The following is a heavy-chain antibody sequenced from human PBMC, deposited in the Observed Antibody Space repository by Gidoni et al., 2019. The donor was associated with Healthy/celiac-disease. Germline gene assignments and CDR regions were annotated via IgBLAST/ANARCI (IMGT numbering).Heavy chain of an antibody. Sequence: QVQLQQWGAGLLKPSETLSLTCAVYGGSFSGYYWSWIRQPPGKGLAWIGEINHSGSTNYNPSLKSRVTISVDTSKNQFSLKLSSVTAADTAVYYCASVRFLEWFRDWGQGTLVTVSS. CDR3: ASVRFLEWFRD. J-gene: IGHJ4*02. CDR1: GGSFSGYY. CDR2: INHSGST. D-gene: IGHD3-3*01. V-gene: IGHV4-34*01.